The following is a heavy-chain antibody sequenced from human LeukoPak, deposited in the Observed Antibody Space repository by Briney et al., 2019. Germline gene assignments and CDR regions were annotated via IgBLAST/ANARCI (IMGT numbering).Heavy chain of an antibody. D-gene: IGHD5-18*01. J-gene: IGHJ4*02. CDR3: ARVLGFSYGSNY. Sequence: PGGSLRLSCAASGFTFSSYWMNWVRQAPGKGLEWISYISSSSGSTIYYADSVKGRFTISRDNAKNSLYLQMNSLRAEDTAVYYCARVLGFSYGSNYWGQGTLVTVSS. CDR2: ISSSSGSTI. CDR1: GFTFSSYW. V-gene: IGHV3-48*04.